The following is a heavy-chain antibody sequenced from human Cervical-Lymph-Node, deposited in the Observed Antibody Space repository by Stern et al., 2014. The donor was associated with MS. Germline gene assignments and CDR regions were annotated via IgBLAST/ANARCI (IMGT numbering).Heavy chain of an antibody. CDR2: VFLSGST. D-gene: IGHD3-10*01. Sequence: QVQLQESGPGLVKPSGTLSLTCAVSGGSITSSHWWSWVRQPPGKGLEWIGEVFLSGSTNYNSSLKSRVSVSLDKSKKQFSLSLKSVTAVDTAVYYCARRASGYYFDSWGQGTLVTVSS. V-gene: IGHV4-4*02. J-gene: IGHJ4*02. CDR3: ARRASGYYFDS. CDR1: GGSITSSHW.